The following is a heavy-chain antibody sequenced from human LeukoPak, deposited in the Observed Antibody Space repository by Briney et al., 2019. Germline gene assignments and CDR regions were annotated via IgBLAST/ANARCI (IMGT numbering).Heavy chain of an antibody. CDR1: GFTFSSYA. D-gene: IGHD4-17*01. CDR3: ARDTDTDYGDYSRVLPDY. V-gene: IGHV3-23*01. J-gene: IGHJ4*02. Sequence: PGGSLRLSCAASGFTFSSYAMSWVRQAPGKGLEWVSAISGSGGSTYYADSVKGRFTISRDNSKNTLYLQMNSLRAEDTAVYYCARDTDTDYGDYSRVLPDYWGQGTLVTVSS. CDR2: ISGSGGST.